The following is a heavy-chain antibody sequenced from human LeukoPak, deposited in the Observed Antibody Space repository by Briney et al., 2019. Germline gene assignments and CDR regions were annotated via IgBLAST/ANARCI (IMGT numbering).Heavy chain of an antibody. V-gene: IGHV3-7*01. CDR3: ARALTMIVVAFDY. CDR2: IKQDGSEK. Sequence: PGGSLRLSCAASGFTFSSYWMSWVRQAPGKGLEWVAKIKQDGSEKYYVDSVKGRFTISRDNAKNSLYLQMNSLRAEDTAVYYCARALTMIVVAFDYWGQGTLVTVSS. J-gene: IGHJ4*02. D-gene: IGHD3-22*01. CDR1: GFTFSSYW.